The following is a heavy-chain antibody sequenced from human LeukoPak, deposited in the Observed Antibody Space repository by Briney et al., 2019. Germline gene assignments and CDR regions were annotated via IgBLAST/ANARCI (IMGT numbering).Heavy chain of an antibody. D-gene: IGHD6-19*01. J-gene: IGHJ3*02. Sequence: SETLSLTCTVSGGSISSGSYYWGWIRQPPGKGLEWIGSIYYSGSTYYNPSLKSRVTISVDTSKNQFSLKLSSVTAADTAVYYCARHPQWLVHDAFDIWGQGTMVTVSS. CDR1: GGSISSGSYY. V-gene: IGHV4-39*01. CDR2: IYYSGST. CDR3: ARHPQWLVHDAFDI.